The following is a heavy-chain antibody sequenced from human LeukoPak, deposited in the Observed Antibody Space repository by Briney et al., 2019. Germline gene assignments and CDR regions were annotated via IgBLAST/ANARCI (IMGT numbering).Heavy chain of an antibody. J-gene: IGHJ4*02. Sequence: PGGSLRLSCAASGFTFSSYAMSWVRQAPGKGLEGVSAISGSGGSTYYADSVKGRFTISRDNSKNTLYLQMDSLSAEDTAVYYCAKDRRIAAAGTFDYWGQGTLVTVSS. CDR1: GFTFSSYA. D-gene: IGHD6-13*01. CDR3: AKDRRIAAAGTFDY. CDR2: ISGSGGST. V-gene: IGHV3-23*01.